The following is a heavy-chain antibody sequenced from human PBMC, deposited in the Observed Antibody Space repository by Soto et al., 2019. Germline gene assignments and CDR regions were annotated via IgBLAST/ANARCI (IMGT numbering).Heavy chain of an antibody. V-gene: IGHV3-53*01. D-gene: IGHD1-1*01. CDR2: IYTDGTT. J-gene: IGHJ5*02. CDR1: GFAVSANY. CDR3: TRGSTPLPDNLFDP. Sequence: GGSLRLSCAASGFAVSANYVSWVRQAPGKGLEWVSLIYTDGTTYYADSVKGRFTFSRDNSKNSLYLQMNSLRAEDTAVYYCTRGSTPLPDNLFDPWGPGTLVTVSS.